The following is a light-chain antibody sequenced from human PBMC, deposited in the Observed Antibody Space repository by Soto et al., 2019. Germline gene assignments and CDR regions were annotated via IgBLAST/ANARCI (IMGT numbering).Light chain of an antibody. Sequence: QSVLNQPASVSGSPGQSITISCTGTSSEVGGYNYVSWYQQHPGKAPKLMIYDVSSRPSGVSNRFSGSKSGNTASLTISGLQAEDEADYYCSSYTSSSTPLFVFGTGTKVTVL. J-gene: IGLJ1*01. CDR1: SSEVGGYNY. V-gene: IGLV2-14*01. CDR3: SSYTSSSTPLFV. CDR2: DVS.